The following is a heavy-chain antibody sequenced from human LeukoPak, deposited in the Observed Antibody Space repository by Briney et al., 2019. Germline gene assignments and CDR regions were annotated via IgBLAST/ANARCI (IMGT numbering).Heavy chain of an antibody. CDR2: ISGSSSTI. Sequence: QSGGSLRLSCAASGFTFSTYTMKWVRQAPGKGLEWVSYISGSSSTIYYADSVKGRFTISRDNAKNSLYLQMNSLRAEDTAVYYCAREVGASEFDYWGQGTLVTVSS. V-gene: IGHV3-48*01. CDR3: AREVGASEFDY. D-gene: IGHD1-26*01. J-gene: IGHJ4*02. CDR1: GFTFSTYT.